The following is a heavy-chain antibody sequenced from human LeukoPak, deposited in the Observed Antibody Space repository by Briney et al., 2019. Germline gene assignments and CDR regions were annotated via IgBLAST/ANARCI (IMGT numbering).Heavy chain of an antibody. CDR2: INRNSGGT. J-gene: IGHJ4*02. D-gene: IGHD6-19*01. CDR1: LYTFTGYY. V-gene: IGHV1-2*02. CDR3: AGTTGYSSGWDFYY. Sequence: SVKVPCQACLYTFTGYYMHWLRQAPRQGRDWMGWINRNSGGTNYAQKFQGRVTMTRDTSISTAYMVLSRLRSDDTAVYYCAGTTGYSSGWDFYYWGKGTLVTVS.